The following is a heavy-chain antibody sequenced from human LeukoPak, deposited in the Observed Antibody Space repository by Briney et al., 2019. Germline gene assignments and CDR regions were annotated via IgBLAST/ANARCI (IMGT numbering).Heavy chain of an antibody. Sequence: ASVKVSCKASGYTFTSYGISWVRQAPGQGLEWMGWISAYNGSTNYAQKLQGRVTMTTDTSTSTAYMELRSLRSDDTAVYYCARDYYDSSGYTLFDYWGQGTLVTVSS. J-gene: IGHJ4*02. V-gene: IGHV1-18*01. CDR1: GYTFTSYG. CDR2: ISAYNGST. CDR3: ARDYYDSSGYTLFDY. D-gene: IGHD3-22*01.